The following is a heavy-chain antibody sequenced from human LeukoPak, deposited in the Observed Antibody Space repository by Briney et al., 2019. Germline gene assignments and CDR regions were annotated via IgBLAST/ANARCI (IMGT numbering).Heavy chain of an antibody. Sequence: GESLRISCKGSGYSFTSYWISWVRQMPGKGLEWMGRIDPSDSYTNYSPSFQGHVPISADKSISTAYLQWSSLKASDTAMYYCARRKLNYYGSGSYYNGDAFDIWGQGTMVTVSS. CDR3: ARRKLNYYGSGSYYNGDAFDI. J-gene: IGHJ3*02. D-gene: IGHD3-10*01. CDR1: GYSFTSYW. CDR2: IDPSDSYT. V-gene: IGHV5-10-1*01.